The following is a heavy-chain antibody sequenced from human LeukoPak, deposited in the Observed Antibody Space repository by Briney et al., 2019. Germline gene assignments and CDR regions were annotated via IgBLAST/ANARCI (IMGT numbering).Heavy chain of an antibody. D-gene: IGHD2-21*02. CDR3: ARFTRGPCNGGDCP. J-gene: IGHJ5*02. CDR2: IRHDSTDL. Sequence: PGGSLRLSCAASGFTFSTYSMNWVRRAPGKGLEWVSFIRHDSTDLYYADSVKGRFTISRDNVKNLLYLQMNSLRAEDTAVYYCARFTRGPCNGGDCPWGQGTLVTVSS. CDR1: GFTFSTYS. V-gene: IGHV3-48*01.